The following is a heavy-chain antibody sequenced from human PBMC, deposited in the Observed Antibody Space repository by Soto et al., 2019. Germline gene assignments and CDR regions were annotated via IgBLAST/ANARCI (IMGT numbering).Heavy chain of an antibody. Sequence: QVQLVQSGAEVKKPGSSVKVSCKASGGTFSSYAISWVRQAPGQGLEWMGGIIPIFGTANYAQKFQGRVTIPADESTSTAYMELSSLRSEDTAVYYCARSGYHDSSGYRQYFLHWGQGTLVTVSS. D-gene: IGHD3-22*01. V-gene: IGHV1-69*12. CDR2: IIPIFGTA. J-gene: IGHJ1*01. CDR1: GGTFSSYA. CDR3: ARSGYHDSSGYRQYFLH.